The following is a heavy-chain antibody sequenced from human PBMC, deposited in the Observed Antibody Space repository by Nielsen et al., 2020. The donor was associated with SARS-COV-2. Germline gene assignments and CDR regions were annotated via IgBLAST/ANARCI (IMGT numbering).Heavy chain of an antibody. CDR3: ARDTEIPVYYGSGSRDYYYYGMDV. V-gene: IGHV4-59*01. D-gene: IGHD3-10*01. CDR2: IYYSGST. J-gene: IGHJ6*02. Sequence: WLRQPPGKGLEWIGYIYYSGSTNYNPPLKSRVTISVDTSKNQFSLKLSSVTAADTAVYYCARDTEIPVYYGSGSRDYYYYGMDVWGQGTTVTVSS.